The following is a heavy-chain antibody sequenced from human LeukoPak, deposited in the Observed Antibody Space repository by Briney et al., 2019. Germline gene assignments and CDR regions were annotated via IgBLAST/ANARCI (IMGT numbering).Heavy chain of an antibody. Sequence: KPSETLSLTCTVSGGSISSYYWSWIRQPPGKGLEWIGYIYYSGSTNYNPSLKSRVTISVDTSKNQFSLKLSSVTAADTAVYYCARTTITPWFGEYPPWFDPWGQGTLVTVSS. J-gene: IGHJ5*02. D-gene: IGHD3-10*01. CDR1: GGSISSYY. CDR2: IYYSGST. V-gene: IGHV4-59*01. CDR3: ARTTITPWFGEYPPWFDP.